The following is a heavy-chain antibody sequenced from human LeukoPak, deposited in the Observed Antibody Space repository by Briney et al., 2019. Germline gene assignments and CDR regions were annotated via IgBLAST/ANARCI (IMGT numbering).Heavy chain of an antibody. V-gene: IGHV1-69*06. Sequence: SVKVSCKASGGTFSSYAISWVRQAPGQGLEWMGGIIPIFGTANYAQKFQGRVTITADKSTSTAYMELSSLRSEDTAVYYCARACSGGSCYFWFDPWGQGTLVTVSS. J-gene: IGHJ5*02. CDR3: ARACSGGSCYFWFDP. CDR2: IIPIFGTA. D-gene: IGHD2-15*01. CDR1: GGTFSSYA.